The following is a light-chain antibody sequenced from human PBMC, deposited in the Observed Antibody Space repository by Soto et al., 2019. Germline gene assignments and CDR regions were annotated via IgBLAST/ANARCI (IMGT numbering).Light chain of an antibody. J-gene: IGKJ2*01. CDR3: QQRSNWPTT. CDR2: DAS. Sequence: EIVLTQSPATLSLSPGERATLSCRASQSVRSYLAWYQQKHGQAPRLLIYDASNRATGIPARFSGGGSGTAFTLTISSLEPEDFAVYYCQQRSNWPTTFGQGTKLEIK. CDR1: QSVRSY. V-gene: IGKV3-11*01.